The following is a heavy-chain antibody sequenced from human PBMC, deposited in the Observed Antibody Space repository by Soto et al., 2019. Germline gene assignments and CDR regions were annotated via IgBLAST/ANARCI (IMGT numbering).Heavy chain of an antibody. J-gene: IGHJ4*02. V-gene: IGHV4-59*12. CDR1: GGSISSYY. CDR3: ARDQMETYYYDSSGYYPVSGVDY. D-gene: IGHD3-22*01. Sequence: SETLSLTCTVSGGSISSYYWSWIRQPPGKGLEWIGYIYYSGSTNYNPSLKSRVTISVDTSKNQFSLKLSSVTAADTAVYYCARDQMETYYYDSSGYYPVSGVDYWGQGTLVTVSS. CDR2: IYYSGST.